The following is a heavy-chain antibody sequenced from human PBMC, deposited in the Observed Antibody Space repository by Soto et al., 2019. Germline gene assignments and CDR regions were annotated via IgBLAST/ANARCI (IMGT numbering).Heavy chain of an antibody. CDR3: ARDNDSSGWPLFDY. CDR2: ISSSSSTI. D-gene: IGHD6-19*01. J-gene: IGHJ4*02. Sequence: GGSLRLSCAASGFTFSSYSMNWVRQAPGKGLEWVSYISSSSSTIYYADSVKGRFTISRDNAKNSLYLQMNSLRAEDTAVYYCARDNDSSGWPLFDYWGQGTLVTVSS. V-gene: IGHV3-48*01. CDR1: GFTFSSYS.